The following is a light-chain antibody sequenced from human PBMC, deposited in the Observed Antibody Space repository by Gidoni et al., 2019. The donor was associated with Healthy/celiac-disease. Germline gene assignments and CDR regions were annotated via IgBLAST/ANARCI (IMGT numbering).Light chain of an antibody. Sequence: DIQMPQSPSTLSASVGDRVTITCRASQSISSWLAWYQQKPGKAPNLLIYKASSFESGVPSRFSGSGSGTEFTLTISSLQPDDFATYYCQQYNSYSWTFGQGTKVEIK. CDR2: KAS. V-gene: IGKV1-5*03. CDR3: QQYNSYSWT. J-gene: IGKJ1*01. CDR1: QSISSW.